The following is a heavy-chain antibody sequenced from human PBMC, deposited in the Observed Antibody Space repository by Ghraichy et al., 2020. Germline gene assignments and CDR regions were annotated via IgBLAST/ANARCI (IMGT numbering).Heavy chain of an antibody. CDR1: GGSISSSSYY. D-gene: IGHD5-12*01. J-gene: IGHJ4*02. Sequence: SETLSLTCTVSGGSISSSSYYWGWIRQPPGKGLEWIGSIYYSGSTYYNPSLKSRVTISVDTSKNQFSLKLSSVTAADTAVYYCARHIEHSGYDYLVDYWGQGTLVTVSS. CDR2: IYYSGST. V-gene: IGHV4-39*01. CDR3: ARHIEHSGYDYLVDY.